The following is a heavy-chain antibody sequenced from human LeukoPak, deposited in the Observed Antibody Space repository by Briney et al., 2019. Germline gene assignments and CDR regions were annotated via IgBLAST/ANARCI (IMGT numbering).Heavy chain of an antibody. J-gene: IGHJ4*02. CDR3: ARRYSSWSSFDY. V-gene: IGHV4-59*01. CDR2: IYYSGST. Sequence: SETLSLTCTVSGGCISSYYWNWIRQSPGKGLEWIGYIYYSGSTHYNPSLKSRVTISIDTSKNQFSLKLTSVTAADTAVYYCARRYSSWSSFDYWGQGTLVTVSS. D-gene: IGHD6-13*01. CDR1: GGCISSYY.